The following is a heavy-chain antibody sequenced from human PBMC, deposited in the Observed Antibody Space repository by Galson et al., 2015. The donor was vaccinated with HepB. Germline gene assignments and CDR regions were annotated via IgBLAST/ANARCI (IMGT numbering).Heavy chain of an antibody. D-gene: IGHD6-6*01. J-gene: IGHJ5*02. CDR2: IWYDGSNK. V-gene: IGHV3-33*01. CDR1: GFTFSSYG. CDR3: ARDSTSSSVWFDP. Sequence: SLRLSCAASGFTFSSYGMHWVRQAPGKGLEWVAVIWYDGSNKYYADSVKGRFTISRDNSKNTLYLQMNSLRAEDTAVYYCARDSTSSSVWFDPWGQGTLVTVSS.